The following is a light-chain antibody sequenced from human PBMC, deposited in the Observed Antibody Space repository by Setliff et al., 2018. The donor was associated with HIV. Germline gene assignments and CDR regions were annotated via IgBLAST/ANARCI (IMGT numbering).Light chain of an antibody. CDR2: DNH. J-gene: IGLJ1*01. CDR1: SSNIGAGYD. Sequence: VLTQPPSVSGAPGQMVTISCIGSSSNIGAGYDVHWYQQVPGTAPKLLIFDNHVRPSGVPDRFSGSKSGTSASLAITGLQAEDEADYYCQSYDSSLSGYVFGIGTKVTVL. CDR3: QSYDSSLSGYV. V-gene: IGLV1-40*01.